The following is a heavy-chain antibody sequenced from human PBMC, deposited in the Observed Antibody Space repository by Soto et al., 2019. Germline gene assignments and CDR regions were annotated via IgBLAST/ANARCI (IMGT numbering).Heavy chain of an antibody. CDR2: ISGTTFQT. V-gene: IGHV3-11*05. J-gene: IGHJ6*02. Sequence: QVQLVESGGGLVKPGGSLRLSCVASDFIFSDYYMSWIRQAPGKGLEWVSCISGTTFQTNYADSVKGRFTISRDNTKKSLYLQMDSLRVEDTAIYHCARSFADYHMYPYYYYGMEVWGHGTKVTVSS. D-gene: IGHD4-17*01. CDR1: DFIFSDYY. CDR3: ARSFADYHMYPYYYYGMEV.